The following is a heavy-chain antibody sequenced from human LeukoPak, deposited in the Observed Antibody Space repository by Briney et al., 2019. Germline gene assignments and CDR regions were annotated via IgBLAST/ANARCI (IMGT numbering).Heavy chain of an antibody. CDR3: ATAHDSSGYTFDY. CDR2: IYTSGST. V-gene: IGHV4-61*02. CDR1: GGSISSGGYY. Sequence: SQTLSLTCTVSGGSISSGGYYWSWIRQPAGKGLEWIGRIYTSGSTNYNPSLKSRVTISVDTSKNQFSLKLSSVTAADTAVYYCATAHDSSGYTFDYWGQGTLVTVSS. J-gene: IGHJ4*02. D-gene: IGHD3-22*01.